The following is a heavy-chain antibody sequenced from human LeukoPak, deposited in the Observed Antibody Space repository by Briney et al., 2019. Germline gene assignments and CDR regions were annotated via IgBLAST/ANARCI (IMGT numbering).Heavy chain of an antibody. CDR3: ARECVSYSSGWYAGNWFDP. CDR2: INPNSGGT. D-gene: IGHD6-19*01. J-gene: IGHJ5*02. V-gene: IGHV1-2*02. CDR1: GYTFTGYY. Sequence: ASVKVSCKASGYTFTGYYMHWVRQAPGQGLEWMGWINPNSGGTNYAQKFQGRVTMTRDTSISTAYMELSRLRSDDTAVYYCARECVSYSSGWYAGNWFDPWGQGTLVTVSS.